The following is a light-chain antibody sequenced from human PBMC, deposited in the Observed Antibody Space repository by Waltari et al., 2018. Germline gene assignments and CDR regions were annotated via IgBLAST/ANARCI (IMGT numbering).Light chain of an antibody. CDR2: GAA. Sequence: EIVMTQSPETLSVSPGQRVTLSCRASQNIDASLAWHQQRPGQAPRVLISGAAYRVTGIPDRFSGGGSGTECTLTISSLQSEDVAIYYCQQFHTWSLTFGGGTKVEIK. CDR1: QNIDAS. V-gene: IGKV3-15*01. CDR3: QQFHTWSLT. J-gene: IGKJ4*01.